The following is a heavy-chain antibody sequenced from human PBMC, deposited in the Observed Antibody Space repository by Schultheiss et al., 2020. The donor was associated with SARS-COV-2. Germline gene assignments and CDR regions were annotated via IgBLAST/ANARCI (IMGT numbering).Heavy chain of an antibody. D-gene: IGHD6-13*01. CDR3: ARYSSSWYYWFDP. V-gene: IGHV3-23*03. Sequence: GGSLRLSCAASGFTFSSYAMSWVRQAPGKGLEWVSVIYSGGSTYYADSVKGRFTISRDNSKNTLNLQMNSLRAEDTAVYYCARYSSSWYYWFDPWGQGTLVTVSS. CDR2: IYSGGST. J-gene: IGHJ5*02. CDR1: GFTFSSYA.